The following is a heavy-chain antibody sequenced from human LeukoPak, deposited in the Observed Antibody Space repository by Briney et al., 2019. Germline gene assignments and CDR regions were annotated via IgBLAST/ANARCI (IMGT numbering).Heavy chain of an antibody. CDR1: GFTFSSYA. CDR3: VRFLGPGGNSYASGY. CDR2: IHSSSIYI. V-gene: IGHV3-21*01. J-gene: IGHJ4*02. Sequence: GGSLRLSCAASGFTFSSYAMSWVRQAPGRGLEWVSSIHSSSIYIYYTDSVKGRFIISRDNAKNSLYLQMSSLRAEDTAVHYCVRFLGPGGNSYASGYWGQGTLVTVSS. D-gene: IGHD5-18*01.